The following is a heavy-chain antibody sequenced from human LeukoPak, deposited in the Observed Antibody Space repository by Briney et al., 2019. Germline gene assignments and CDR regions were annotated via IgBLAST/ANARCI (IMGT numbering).Heavy chain of an antibody. CDR3: AREGTGNYNDAFDI. Sequence: GGSLRLSCAAYGFTFSNFAMVWVRQAPGKGPEFVAGINENGGSTYYPDSVKGRFTISRDSSKNTLYLQMGSLRAEDMAVYYCAREGTGNYNDAFDIWGRGTMVTVSS. CDR1: GFTFSNFA. CDR2: INENGGST. J-gene: IGHJ3*02. V-gene: IGHV3-64*02. D-gene: IGHD1-7*01.